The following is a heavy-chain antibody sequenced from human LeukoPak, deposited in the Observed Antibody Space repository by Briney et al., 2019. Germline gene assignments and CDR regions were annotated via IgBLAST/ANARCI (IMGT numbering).Heavy chain of an antibody. V-gene: IGHV3-30*03. D-gene: IGHD5-18*01. J-gene: IGHJ5*02. CDR1: GFTFSSYG. CDR3: ALLGGGYSYGSWFDP. CDR2: ISYDGSNK. Sequence: PGGSLRLSCAASGFTFSSYGMHWVRQAPGKGLEWVAVISYDGSNKYYADSVKGRFTISRDNSKNTLYLQMNSLRAEDTAVYYCALLGGGYSYGSWFDPWGQGTLVTVSS.